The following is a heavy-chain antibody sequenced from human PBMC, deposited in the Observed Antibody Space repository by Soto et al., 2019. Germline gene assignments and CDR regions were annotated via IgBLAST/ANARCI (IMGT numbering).Heavy chain of an antibody. CDR3: ARRYGYYFDY. J-gene: IGHJ4*02. D-gene: IGHD4-17*01. V-gene: IGHV4-59*08. CDR1: GGSISSYY. Sequence: SETLSLTCTVSGGSISSYYWSWIRQPPGKGLEWIWYIYYSGSTNYNPSLKSRVTISVDTSKNQLSLKLSSVTAADTAVYYCARRYGYYFDYWGQGTLVTVSS. CDR2: IYYSGST.